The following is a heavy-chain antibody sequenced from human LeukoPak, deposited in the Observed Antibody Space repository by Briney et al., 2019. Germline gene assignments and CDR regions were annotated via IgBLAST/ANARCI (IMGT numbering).Heavy chain of an antibody. J-gene: IGHJ4*02. D-gene: IGHD4/OR15-4a*01. V-gene: IGHV1-2*02. CDR2: IDPNSGGT. CDR1: GYTFTGYY. CDR3: AIISDYGDTIVKRGVDY. Sequence: ASVKASCTASGYTFTGYYMNWVRQAPGQGLEWMGWIDPNSGGTNYAQKFQGRVTMTRDMSITTVYMELRWLRFDDTAVYYCAIISDYGDTIVKRGVDYWGQGTLVTVPS.